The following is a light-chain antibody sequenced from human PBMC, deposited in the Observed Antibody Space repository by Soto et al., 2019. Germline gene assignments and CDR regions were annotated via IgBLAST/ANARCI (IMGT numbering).Light chain of an antibody. CDR3: QQYGNSPWT. Sequence: EIVLTQFPGTLSLSPGERATLSCRASQSVVSSYLAWYQQKPGQAPRLLISGASGRATGIPDRFSGSGSGTDFTLTISRLEPEDFAVYYCQQYGNSPWTFGQGAKVEFK. J-gene: IGKJ1*01. CDR1: QSVVSSY. V-gene: IGKV3-20*01. CDR2: GAS.